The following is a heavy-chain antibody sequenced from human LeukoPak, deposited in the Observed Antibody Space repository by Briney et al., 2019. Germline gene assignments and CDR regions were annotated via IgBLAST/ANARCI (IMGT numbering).Heavy chain of an antibody. V-gene: IGHV3-53*01. J-gene: IGHJ4*02. CDR1: GFTVSNNY. Sequence: GGSLRLSCAASGFTVSNNYMSWVRQAPGKGLEWVSVIYSGGSTYYADSVKGRFTFSRDNSKNTLYLQMNSLRAEDTAVYYCARGGYYGSGVLDYWGQGTLVTVSS. CDR2: IYSGGST. D-gene: IGHD3-10*01. CDR3: ARGGYYGSGVLDY.